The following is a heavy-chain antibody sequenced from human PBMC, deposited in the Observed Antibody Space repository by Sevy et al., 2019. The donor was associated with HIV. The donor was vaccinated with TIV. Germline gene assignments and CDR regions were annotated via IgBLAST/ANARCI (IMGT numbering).Heavy chain of an antibody. CDR3: ARTTGGSAAAFDF. J-gene: IGHJ3*01. D-gene: IGHD1-1*01. CDR1: GFIFSSYS. CDR2: SSSATHYT. V-gene: IGHV3-21*01. Sequence: GGSLRLSCAASGFIFSSYSMNWVRQAPGKGLEWVSFSSSATHYTYYANSVKGRFTVSRDYAKNSLFLQMNSLRAEDTAVYYCARTTGGSAAAFDFWGQGTMVTVSS.